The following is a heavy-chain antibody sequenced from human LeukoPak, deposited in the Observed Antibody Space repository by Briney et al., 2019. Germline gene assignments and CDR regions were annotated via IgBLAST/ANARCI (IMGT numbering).Heavy chain of an antibody. J-gene: IGHJ2*01. Sequence: SETLSLTCTVSGGSISSYYWSWIRQPPGKGLEWIGYIYYSGSTNDNPSLKSRVTISVDTSKNEFSLKLSSVTAADTAVYYCARVAENQERIAVAGTSGSRANWYFDLWGRGTLVTVSS. CDR3: ARVAENQERIAVAGTSGSRANWYFDL. CDR1: GGSISSYY. D-gene: IGHD6-19*01. CDR2: IYYSGST. V-gene: IGHV4-59*12.